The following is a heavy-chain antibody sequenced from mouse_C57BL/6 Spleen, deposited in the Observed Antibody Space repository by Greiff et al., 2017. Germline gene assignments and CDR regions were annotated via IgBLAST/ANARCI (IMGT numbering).Heavy chain of an antibody. CDR2: INPYNGDT. CDR1: GYSFTGYF. D-gene: IGHD1-1*01. J-gene: IGHJ2*01. CDR3: ARPYGSSYEDYFDY. V-gene: IGHV1-20*01. Sequence: EVQLQQSGPELVKPGDSVKISCKASGYSFTGYFMNWVMQSHGKSLEWIGRINPYNGDTFYNQKFKGKATLTVDKSSSTAHMELRSLTSEDSAVYYCARPYGSSYEDYFDYWGQGTTLTVSS.